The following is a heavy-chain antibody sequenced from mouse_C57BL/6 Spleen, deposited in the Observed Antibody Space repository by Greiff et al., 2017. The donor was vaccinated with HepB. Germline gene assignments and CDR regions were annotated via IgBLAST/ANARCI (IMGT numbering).Heavy chain of an antibody. CDR3: AREENYYGSSSYYAMDY. V-gene: IGHV1-19*01. CDR2: INPYNGGT. D-gene: IGHD1-1*01. CDR1: GYTFTDYY. J-gene: IGHJ4*01. Sequence: VQLQQSGPVLVKPGASVKMSCKASGYTFTDYYMNWVKQSHGKSLEWIGVINPYNGGTSYNQKFKGKATLTVDKSSSTAYMELNSLTSEDSAVYYCAREENYYGSSSYYAMDYWGQGTSVTVSS.